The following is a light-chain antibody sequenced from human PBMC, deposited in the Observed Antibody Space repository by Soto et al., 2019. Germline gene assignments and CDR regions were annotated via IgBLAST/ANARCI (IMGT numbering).Light chain of an antibody. CDR3: QQSHSTLPT. V-gene: IGKV1-39*01. J-gene: IGKJ2*01. CDR2: EAS. Sequence: DIHMAQSPPSLSASVGDRVTITCRASHNIVTYLNWYQQKAGKAPSLLIYEASHLQSGVPFRFFGSGSGTDFTLTIDNLQHEDSATYYCQQSHSTLPTFGPGIKVEIX. CDR1: HNIVTY.